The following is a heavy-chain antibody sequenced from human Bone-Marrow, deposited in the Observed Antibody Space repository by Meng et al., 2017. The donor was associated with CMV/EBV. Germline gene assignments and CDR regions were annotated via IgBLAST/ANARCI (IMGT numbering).Heavy chain of an antibody. V-gene: IGHV3-66*02. CDR1: GFTVSSNY. Sequence: GESLKISCAASGFTVSSNYMSWVRQAPGKGLEWVSVIYSGGSTYYADSVKGRFTISRDNSKNTLYLQMNSLRAEDTAVYYCATSSGSYYGDYFDYWGQGTLVTASS. D-gene: IGHD1-26*01. J-gene: IGHJ4*02. CDR2: IYSGGST. CDR3: ATSSGSYYGDYFDY.